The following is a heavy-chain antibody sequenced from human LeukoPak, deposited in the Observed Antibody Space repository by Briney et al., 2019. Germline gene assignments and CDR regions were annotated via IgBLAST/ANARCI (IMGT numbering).Heavy chain of an antibody. CDR3: AQGDSSNSCDY. J-gene: IGHJ4*02. CDR1: GGSISSSRYY. V-gene: IGHV4-61*05. CDR2: IYYSGIT. Sequence: SETLSLTCTDSGGSISSSRYYWGWIRQPPGKGLEWIGFIYYSGITNYNPSLQSRITISLDKSKNQFSLKLTSVTAADTAVYYCAQGDSSNSCDYWGQGTLVTVSS. D-gene: IGHD3-22*01.